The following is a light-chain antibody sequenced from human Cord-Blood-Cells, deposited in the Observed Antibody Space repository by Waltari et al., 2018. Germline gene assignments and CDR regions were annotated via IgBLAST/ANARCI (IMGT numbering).Light chain of an antibody. J-gene: IGKJ2*02. CDR1: QSLLHSNGYNY. Sequence: DIVMTQSPLSLPVTPGEPASISCRSSQSLLHSNGYNYLDWYLQKPGQSPQLLIYLGSNRASGVPGRFSGSGSGTDFTLKISRVEADDVGVYYCMQALQTPCTFGQGTKLEIK. CDR3: MQALQTPCT. CDR2: LGS. V-gene: IGKV2-28*01.